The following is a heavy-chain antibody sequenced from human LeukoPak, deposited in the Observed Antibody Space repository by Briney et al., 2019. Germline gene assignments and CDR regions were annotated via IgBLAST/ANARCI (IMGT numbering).Heavy chain of an antibody. J-gene: IGHJ6*02. D-gene: IGHD3-10*01. V-gene: IGHV3-23*01. Sequence: LGGSLRLSCAASGFTFSSYSMSWVRQAAGKGLEWVSGISGSGGSTFYADSVKGRFTISRDNSKNTLYLQMDSLRGEDTAVYYCARSHFGITRQCMDVWGQGTTVTVSS. CDR3: ARSHFGITRQCMDV. CDR2: ISGSGGST. CDR1: GFTFSSYS.